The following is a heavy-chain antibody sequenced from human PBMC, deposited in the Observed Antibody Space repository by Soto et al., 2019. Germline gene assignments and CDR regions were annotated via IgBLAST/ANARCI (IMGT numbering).Heavy chain of an antibody. CDR2: IKKKTESYST. CDR3: VRDGGIGRLD. J-gene: IGHJ4*02. CDR1: GFTFSDHY. V-gene: IGHV3-72*01. D-gene: IGHD3-16*01. Sequence: EVLLVESGGGVVQPGGSLRLSCAASGFTFSDHYMDWVRQAPGKGLEWAGRIKKKTESYSTEYAASVKGRFIISRDDSKNSMYLQMNSLKTEDTAVYYCVRDGGIGRLDWGQGTLVTVSS.